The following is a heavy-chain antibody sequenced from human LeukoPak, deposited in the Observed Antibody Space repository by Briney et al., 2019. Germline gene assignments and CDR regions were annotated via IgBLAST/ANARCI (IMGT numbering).Heavy chain of an antibody. CDR1: GGSISSSSYY. CDR2: IYYSGST. V-gene: IGHV4-39*01. D-gene: IGHD3-3*01. CDR3: ARPDSQQRWQTNDFWSGYYRD. Sequence: SETLSLTCTVSGGSISSSSYYWGWIRQPPGKGLEWIGSIYYSGSTYYNPSLKSRVTISVDTSKNQFSLKLSSVTAADTAVYYCARPDSQQRWQTNDFWSGYYRDWGQGTPVTVS. J-gene: IGHJ4*02.